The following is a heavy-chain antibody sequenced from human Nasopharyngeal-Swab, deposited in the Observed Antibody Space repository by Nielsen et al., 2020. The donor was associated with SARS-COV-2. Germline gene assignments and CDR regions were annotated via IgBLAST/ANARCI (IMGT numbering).Heavy chain of an antibody. V-gene: IGHV3-30-3*01. J-gene: IGHJ5*02. CDR3: ARGDIVVVPAAIPGRPFDP. D-gene: IGHD2-2*02. CDR2: ISYDGSNK. Sequence: GGSLRLSCAASGFTFSSYAMHWVRQAPGKGLEWVAVISYDGSNKYYADSVKGRFTISRDNSKNTLYLQMHSLVAEDTAVYYCARGDIVVVPAAIPGRPFDPWGQGTLVTVSS. CDR1: GFTFSSYA.